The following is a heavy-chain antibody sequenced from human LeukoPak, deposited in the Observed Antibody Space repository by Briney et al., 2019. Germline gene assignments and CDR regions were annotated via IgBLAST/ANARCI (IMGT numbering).Heavy chain of an antibody. CDR1: GYSFSSYW. J-gene: IGHJ3*02. Sequence: AGAPQISCKGSGYSFSSYWIGWVRQMPGKGLEWMGIIDPGDSDTRYSPSFQGQVTISGDKSISTAYLQWTSLKASDTAMYYCARTRDGYLSDVFDIWGQGTRVTVCS. CDR3: ARTRDGYLSDVFDI. CDR2: IDPGDSDT. D-gene: IGHD5-24*01. V-gene: IGHV5-51*01.